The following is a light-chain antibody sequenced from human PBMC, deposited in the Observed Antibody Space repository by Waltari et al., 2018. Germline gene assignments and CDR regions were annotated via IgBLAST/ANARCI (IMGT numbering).Light chain of an antibody. Sequence: EIVLTQSPGTLSSSPGERVTLSCRASQSVTRTLAWYQQKPGQAPRLLIYDASTRATGIPDRGSGSGSGTDFSLTISRLEPEDFAVYYCQKYGTLPATFGQGTKVEIK. CDR3: QKYGTLPAT. CDR2: DAS. V-gene: IGKV3-20*01. CDR1: QSVTRT. J-gene: IGKJ1*01.